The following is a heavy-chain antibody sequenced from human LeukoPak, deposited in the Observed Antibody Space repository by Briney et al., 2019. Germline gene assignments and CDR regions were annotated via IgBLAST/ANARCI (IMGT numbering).Heavy chain of an antibody. CDR1: GGSISSYY. CDR2: IYYSGST. CDR3: AREDGGVAAGLFDY. J-gene: IGHJ4*02. D-gene: IGHD6-13*01. Sequence: SETLSLTCTVSGGSISSYYWSWIRQPPGKGPEWIGYIYYSGSTNYNPSLKSRVTISVDTSKNQFSLKLSSVTAADTAVYYCAREDGGVAAGLFDYWGQGTLVTVSS. V-gene: IGHV4-59*01.